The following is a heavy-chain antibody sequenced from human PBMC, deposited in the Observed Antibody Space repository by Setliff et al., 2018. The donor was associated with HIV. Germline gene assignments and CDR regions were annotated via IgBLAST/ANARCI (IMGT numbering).Heavy chain of an antibody. J-gene: IGHJ3*02. CDR2: IYPYDSDT. Sequence: GESLKISCKGSGYSFTTYWIGWVRQMPGKGLEWMGIIYPYDSDTRYSPSFQGQVIISADKSISTAYVQRSGLKASDTAMYYCARRPYYDSWSGHQAFDIWGQGTMVTVSS. CDR3: ARRPYYDSWSGHQAFDI. V-gene: IGHV5-51*06. D-gene: IGHD3-3*01. CDR1: GYSFTTYW.